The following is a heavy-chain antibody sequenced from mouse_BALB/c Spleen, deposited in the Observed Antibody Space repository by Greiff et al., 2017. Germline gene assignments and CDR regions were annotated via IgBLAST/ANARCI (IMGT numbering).Heavy chain of an antibody. CDR1: GFTFSSYA. V-gene: IGHV5-9-4*01. CDR3: AREERQLGLPAWFAY. J-gene: IGHJ3*01. D-gene: IGHD3-2*01. Sequence: EVQLVESGGGLVKPGGSLKLSCAASGFTFSSYAMSWVRQSPEKRLEWVAEISSGGSYTYYPDTVTGRFTISRDNAKNTLYLEMSSLRSEDTAMYYCAREERQLGLPAWFAYWGQGTLVTVSA. CDR2: ISSGGSYT.